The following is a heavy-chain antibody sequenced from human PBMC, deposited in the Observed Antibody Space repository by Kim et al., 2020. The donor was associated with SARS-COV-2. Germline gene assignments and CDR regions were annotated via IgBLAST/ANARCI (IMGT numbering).Heavy chain of an antibody. D-gene: IGHD1-26*01. CDR2: ISGSGGST. J-gene: IGHJ4*02. V-gene: IGHV3-23*01. CDR1: GFTFSSYA. CDR3: AKDVKIVGATGDQKFDY. Sequence: GGSLRLSCAASGFTFSSYAMSWVRQAPGKGLEWVSAISGSGGSTYYADSVKGRFTISRDNSKNTLYLQMNSLRAEDTAVYYCAKDVKIVGATGDQKFDYWGQGTLVTVSS.